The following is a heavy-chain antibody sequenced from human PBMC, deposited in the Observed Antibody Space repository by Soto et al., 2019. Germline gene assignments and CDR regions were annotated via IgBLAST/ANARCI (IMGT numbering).Heavy chain of an antibody. CDR1: RGSINNSNYC. J-gene: IGHJ5*02. Sequence: SETLFLTCTVSRGSINNSNYCWGWIRQPPGKGLEWIGSIYYSENTFYNPSLKSRVTISVDKSKSQFSLKLSSVTAADTAVYYCARDLTLDPWGQGTLVTVSS. CDR3: ARDLTLDP. V-gene: IGHV4-39*07. CDR2: IYYSENT.